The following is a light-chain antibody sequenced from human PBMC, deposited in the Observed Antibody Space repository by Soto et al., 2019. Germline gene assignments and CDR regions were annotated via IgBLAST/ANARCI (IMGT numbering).Light chain of an antibody. V-gene: IGLV2-23*01. CDR1: SSDVGAYNY. Sequence: QSVLTQPASVSGSPGQSITISCTGTSSDVGAYNYVSWYQQYPGRAPKVMIYEGSKRPSGVSNRFSGSKSGNTASLTISGLQAEDEADYYCCSYAGSSTWVFGGGTKLTVL. J-gene: IGLJ3*02. CDR2: EGS. CDR3: CSYAGSSTWV.